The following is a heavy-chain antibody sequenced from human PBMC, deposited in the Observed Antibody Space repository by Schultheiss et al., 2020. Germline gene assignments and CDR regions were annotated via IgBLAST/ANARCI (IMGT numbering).Heavy chain of an antibody. Sequence: ASVKVSCKASGFTFTSSAVHWVRQAPGQGLEWMGIINPSGGSTSYAQKFQGRVTMTTDTSTTTAYMELRSLRSDDTAVYYCARGGYDSWSGYFRIWGQGTLVTVSS. CDR1: GFTFTSSA. V-gene: IGHV1-46*01. J-gene: IGHJ4*02. CDR2: INPSGGST. D-gene: IGHD3-3*01. CDR3: ARGGYDSWSGYFRI.